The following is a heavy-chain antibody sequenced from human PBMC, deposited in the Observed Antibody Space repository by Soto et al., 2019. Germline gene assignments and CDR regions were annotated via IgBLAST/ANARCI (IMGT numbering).Heavy chain of an antibody. CDR1: GYTFTSYA. CDR2: INAGNGNT. D-gene: IGHD2-15*01. V-gene: IGHV1-3*01. CDR3: ARGPGGPDGPGDY. J-gene: IGHJ4*02. Sequence: QVQLVQSGAEVKKPGASAKVSCEASGYTFTSYAMHWVRQAPGQRLEWMGWINAGNGNTKYSQKFQGRVTITRDTSASTAYMELSSLRSEDTAVYYCARGPGGPDGPGDYWGQGTLVTVSS.